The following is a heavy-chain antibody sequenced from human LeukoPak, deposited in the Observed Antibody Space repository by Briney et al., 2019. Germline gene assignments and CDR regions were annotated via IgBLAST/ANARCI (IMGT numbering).Heavy chain of an antibody. Sequence: GGSLRLSCAASGFTFSSYAMHWVRQAPGKGLEWVAVISYDGSNKYYADSVKGRFTISRDNSKNTLYLQINSLRAEDTAVYYCARDGAANTPRRVNYGDYWGQGTLVTVSS. D-gene: IGHD1-7*01. CDR3: ARDGAANTPRRVNYGDY. V-gene: IGHV3-30*04. CDR1: GFTFSSYA. CDR2: ISYDGSNK. J-gene: IGHJ4*02.